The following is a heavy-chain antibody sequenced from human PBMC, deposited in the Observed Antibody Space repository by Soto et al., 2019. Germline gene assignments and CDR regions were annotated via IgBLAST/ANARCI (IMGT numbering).Heavy chain of an antibody. V-gene: IGHV3-72*01. CDR2: IKNKANSYTT. CDR1: GFTFSDHY. Sequence: EVQLVESGGGLVQPEGSLRLSCAASGFTFSDHYMDWVRQAPGKGLEWVGRIKNKANSYTTEYAAPVKGRFIISRDDSKNSVFLQKTRLKTDDPAVYYFTRGGGGSRRPPDYWGQGILVTVPP. CDR3: TRGGGGSRRPPDY. D-gene: IGHD3-10*01. J-gene: IGHJ4*02.